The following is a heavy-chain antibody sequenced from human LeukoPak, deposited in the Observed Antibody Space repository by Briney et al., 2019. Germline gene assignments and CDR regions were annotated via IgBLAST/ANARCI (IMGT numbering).Heavy chain of an antibody. CDR2: IKQDGSEK. CDR1: GFTFRSYW. CDR3: ARVWMGSGSQNFDY. V-gene: IGHV3-7*01. Sequence: GGSLRLSCAASGFTFRSYWMSWVRQAPGKGPEWVANIKQDGSEKYYVDSVKGRFTISRDNAKNSLYPQMNSLRAEDTAVYYCARVWMGSGSQNFDYWGQGTLVTVSS. J-gene: IGHJ4*02. D-gene: IGHD3-10*01.